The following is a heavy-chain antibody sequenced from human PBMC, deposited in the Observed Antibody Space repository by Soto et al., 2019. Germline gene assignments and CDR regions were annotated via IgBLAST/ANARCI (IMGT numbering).Heavy chain of an antibody. CDR1: GGTFSSYA. J-gene: IGHJ5*02. V-gene: IGHV1-69*01. CDR3: ARAPGIAAAGTGWFDP. Sequence: QMQLVQSGAEVKKPGSSVKVSCKASGGTFSSYAISWVRQAPGQGLEWMGGLIPIFGTANYAQKFQGRVTITADESTSTAYMELSSLRSEDTAVYYCARAPGIAAAGTGWFDPWGQGTLVTVSS. CDR2: LIPIFGTA. D-gene: IGHD6-13*01.